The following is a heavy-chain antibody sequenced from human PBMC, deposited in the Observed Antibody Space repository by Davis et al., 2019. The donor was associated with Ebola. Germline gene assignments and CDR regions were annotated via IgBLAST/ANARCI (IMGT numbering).Heavy chain of an antibody. CDR3: ARAPNYDVLTGTSSYYFDY. D-gene: IGHD3-9*01. Sequence: ASVKVSCKSSGYTFTSYGLVWVRQAPGLGLEWMGWISGFNTNTNFARKFQGRVTVSKDTSTNTAYMDLRSLTSADTAIYYCARAPNYDVLTGTSSYYFDYWGQGTLVTVSS. CDR2: ISGFNTNT. J-gene: IGHJ4*02. CDR1: GYTFTSYG. V-gene: IGHV1-18*04.